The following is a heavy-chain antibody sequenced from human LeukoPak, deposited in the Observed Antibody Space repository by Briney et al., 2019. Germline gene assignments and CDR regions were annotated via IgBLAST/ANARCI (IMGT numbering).Heavy chain of an antibody. J-gene: IGHJ4*02. CDR3: ARAYDFWSGYPSSGDYYFDY. Sequence: PLETLSLTCAVYGGSFSGYYWSWIRQPPGKGLEWIGEINHSGSTNYNPSLKSRVTISVDTSKNQFSLKLSSVTAADTAVYYCARAYDFWSGYPSSGDYYFDYWGQGTLVTVSS. D-gene: IGHD3-3*01. CDR2: INHSGST. V-gene: IGHV4-34*01. CDR1: GGSFSGYY.